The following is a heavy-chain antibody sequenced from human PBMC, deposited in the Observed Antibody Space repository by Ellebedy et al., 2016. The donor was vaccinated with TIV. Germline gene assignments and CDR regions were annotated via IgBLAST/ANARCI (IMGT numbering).Heavy chain of an antibody. CDR3: VTTYYNDGSSYYPFYFDY. CDR2: IRAKTDCGAT. J-gene: IGHJ4*02. V-gene: IGHV3-15*07. Sequence: GESLKISCAASGFTFNKAWMNWVRQAPGKGLEWVGLIRAKTDCGATNYGEPVKGRFTISRDDSQNTVYLQMNSLKSDDTAVYYCVTTYYNDGSSYYPFYFDYWGQGTLVTVSS. CDR1: GFTFNKAW. D-gene: IGHD3-22*01.